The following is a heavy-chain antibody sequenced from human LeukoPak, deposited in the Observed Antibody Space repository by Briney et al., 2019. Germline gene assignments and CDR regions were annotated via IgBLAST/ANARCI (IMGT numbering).Heavy chain of an antibody. CDR1: GYTFTSFY. V-gene: IGHV1-46*01. CDR3: ARDPKVRATHFMRWYGNWFDP. Sequence: ASVKVSCKASGYTFTSFYMHWVRQAPGQGLEWMGIINPSGGSTSYAQKFRGRVTMTRDMSTSTVYMELSSLRSEDTAVYYCARDPKVRATHFMRWYGNWFDPWGQGTLVTVSS. D-gene: IGHD1-26*01. J-gene: IGHJ5*02. CDR2: INPSGGST.